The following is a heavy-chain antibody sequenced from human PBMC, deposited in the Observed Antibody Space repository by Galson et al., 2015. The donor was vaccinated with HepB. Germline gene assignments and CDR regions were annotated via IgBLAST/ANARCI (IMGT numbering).Heavy chain of an antibody. CDR3: ARVVNYYGPGSLDY. J-gene: IGHJ4*02. Sequence: SLRLSCAASGITFSDYYMSWIRQAPGKGLECVSYITPSGTYTHYADSVKGRFTISRDNAKNSLYLQMNSLRAEDTAVYYCARVVNYYGPGSLDYWGQGTLVTVSS. D-gene: IGHD3-10*01. CDR1: GITFSDYY. CDR2: ITPSGTYT. V-gene: IGHV3-11*05.